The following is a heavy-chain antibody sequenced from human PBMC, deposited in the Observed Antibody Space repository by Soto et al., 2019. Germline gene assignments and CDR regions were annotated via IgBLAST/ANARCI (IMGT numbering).Heavy chain of an antibody. CDR1: GYTFTSYY. CDR3: ARETVPPWFDP. CDR2: ITPSDGSR. Sequence: ASVKVSCKASGYTFTSYYLHWVRQAPGQGLEWMGMITPSDGSRTYAQEFQGRVTMTRDTSTSTVYMDMSSLRSEDTAVYYCARETVPPWFDPWGQGTLVTVSS. V-gene: IGHV1-46*01. J-gene: IGHJ5*02. D-gene: IGHD4-4*01.